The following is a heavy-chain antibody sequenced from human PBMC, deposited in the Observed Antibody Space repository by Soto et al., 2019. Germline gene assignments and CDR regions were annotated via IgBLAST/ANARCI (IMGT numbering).Heavy chain of an antibody. Sequence: GGSLRLSCAASGFTFSTYWMGWVRQAPAKGLEWVANISPDGSGTYYVDSMKGRFVISRDNAKNSLYLQVSSLTAEDTAVYYCARWIRGTPDSWGQGTLVTVSS. CDR2: ISPDGSGT. CDR1: GFTFSTYW. CDR3: ARWIRGTPDS. J-gene: IGHJ5*01. D-gene: IGHD3-10*01. V-gene: IGHV3-7*04.